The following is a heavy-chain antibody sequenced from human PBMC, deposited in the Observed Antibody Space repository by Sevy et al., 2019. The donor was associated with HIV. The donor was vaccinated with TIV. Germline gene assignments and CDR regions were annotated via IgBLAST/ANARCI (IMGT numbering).Heavy chain of an antibody. CDR1: GYSLSNLA. Sequence: ASVKVSCKVSGYSLSNLAMHWVRQAPGKGLEWMVTFDPEDGETIYAQNFQGRVPLTEDTSTDTAYMELSSLRSEDTAVFYCAVTKDYYENSGNPFDYWGQGTLVTVSS. CDR3: AVTKDYYENSGNPFDY. D-gene: IGHD3-22*01. CDR2: FDPEDGET. J-gene: IGHJ4*02. V-gene: IGHV1-24*01.